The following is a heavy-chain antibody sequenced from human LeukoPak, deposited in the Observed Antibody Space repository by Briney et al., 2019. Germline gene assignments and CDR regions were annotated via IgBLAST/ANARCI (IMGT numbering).Heavy chain of an antibody. CDR3: ARVTRGDYGLRYFDY. J-gene: IGHJ4*02. V-gene: IGHV4-39*07. Sequence: SETLSLTCTVSGGSISSSSYYWGWIRQPPGKGLEWIGSIYYSGSTYYNPSLKSRVTISVDTSKNQFSLKLSSVTAADTAVYYCARVTRGDYGLRYFDYWGQGTLVTVSS. CDR1: GGSISSSSYY. CDR2: IYYSGST. D-gene: IGHD4-17*01.